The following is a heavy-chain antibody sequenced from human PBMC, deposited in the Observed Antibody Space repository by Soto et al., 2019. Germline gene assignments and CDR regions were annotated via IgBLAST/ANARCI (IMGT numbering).Heavy chain of an antibody. Sequence: PGGSLRLSCAASGFTFSSYGMHWVRQAPGKGLEWVAVISYDGSNKYYADSVKGRFTISRDNSKNTLYLQMNSLRAEDTAVYYCAKDRRWRAIETGTTDYWGQGTLVTVSS. J-gene: IGHJ4*02. CDR1: GFTFSSYG. CDR3: AKDRRWRAIETGTTDY. CDR2: ISYDGSNK. D-gene: IGHD1-7*01. V-gene: IGHV3-30*18.